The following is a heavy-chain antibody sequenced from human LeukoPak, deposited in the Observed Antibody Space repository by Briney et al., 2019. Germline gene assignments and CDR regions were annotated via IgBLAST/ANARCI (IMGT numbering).Heavy chain of an antibody. Sequence: ASVKVSCKASGYTFTSYGISWVRQAPGQGLEWMGWISAYNGNTNYAQKLQGRVTMTRNTSISTAYMELSSLRSEDTAVYYCARGQPTYYDFWSGYYAYNWFDPWGQGTLVTVSS. D-gene: IGHD3-3*01. CDR2: ISAYNGNT. CDR1: GYTFTSYG. V-gene: IGHV1-18*01. J-gene: IGHJ5*02. CDR3: ARGQPTYYDFWSGYYAYNWFDP.